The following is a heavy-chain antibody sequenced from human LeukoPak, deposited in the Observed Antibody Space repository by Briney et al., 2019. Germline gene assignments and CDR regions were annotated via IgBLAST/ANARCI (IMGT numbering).Heavy chain of an antibody. CDR3: ARDRYGSGSYLIFDY. V-gene: IGHV3-7*01. CDR1: GFTFSSYG. J-gene: IGHJ4*02. CDR2: IKQDGSEK. D-gene: IGHD3-10*01. Sequence: PGGTLRLSCAASGFTFSSYGMSWVRQAPGKGLEWVANIKQDGSEKYYVDSVKGRFTISRDNAKNSLFLQMNSLRAEDTAVYYCARDRYGSGSYLIFDYRSQGTLVTVSS.